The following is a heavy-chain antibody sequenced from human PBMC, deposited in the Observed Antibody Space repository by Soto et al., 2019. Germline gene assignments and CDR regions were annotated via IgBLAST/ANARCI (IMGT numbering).Heavy chain of an antibody. CDR1: GGSFSGSY. CDR2: INHAGST. V-gene: IGHV4-34*01. Sequence: PSETLSLTCAVYGGSFSGSYWTWFRQPPGKGLEWIGEINHAGSTHYDPSLESRVTISVDTSKKQLSLRLTSVTAADTAVYYCADEFWSGSTWGQGTLVTVSS. D-gene: IGHD3-3*01. J-gene: IGHJ5*02. CDR3: ADEFWSGST.